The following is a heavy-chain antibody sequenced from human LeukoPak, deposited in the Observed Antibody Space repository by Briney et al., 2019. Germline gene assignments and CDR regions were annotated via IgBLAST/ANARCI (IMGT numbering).Heavy chain of an antibody. Sequence: TGGSLRLSCAASGFTFSSYEMNWVRQAPGKGLEWVSYISSSGSTIYYADSVKGRFTISRDNAKNSLYLQMNSLRAEDTAVYYCARTGYSSGWYALSGIDIWGQGTMVTVSS. CDR3: ARTGYSSGWYALSGIDI. D-gene: IGHD6-19*01. CDR2: ISSSGSTI. CDR1: GFTFSSYE. V-gene: IGHV3-48*03. J-gene: IGHJ3*02.